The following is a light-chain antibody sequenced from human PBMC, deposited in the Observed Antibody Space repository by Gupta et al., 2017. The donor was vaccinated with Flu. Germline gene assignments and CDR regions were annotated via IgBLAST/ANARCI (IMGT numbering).Light chain of an antibody. CDR1: QSVSSTF. V-gene: IGKV3-20*01. Sequence: GTLSLSPGERATLSCRASQSVSSTFLAWSQQKPGQAPRLLIYGASSRATGIPDRFSGSGSGTDFTLTISRLEPEDFAVYYCQQSGSSPWTFGQGTKVEIK. CDR2: GAS. J-gene: IGKJ1*01. CDR3: QQSGSSPWT.